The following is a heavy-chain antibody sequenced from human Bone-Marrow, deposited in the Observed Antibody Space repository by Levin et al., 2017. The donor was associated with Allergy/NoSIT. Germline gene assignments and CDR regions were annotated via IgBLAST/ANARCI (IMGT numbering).Heavy chain of an antibody. CDR1: GFTFSSYA. V-gene: IGHV3-23*01. CDR3: VKDVLSYPYY. Sequence: GGSLRLSCAASGFTFSSYAMTWVRQAPGKGLEWVSTITSRSGGATHYADSVKGRFTISRDNSKNTLYLQMNSLRAEDTAVYYCVKDVLSYPYYWGQGTLVTVSS. D-gene: IGHD3-10*01. J-gene: IGHJ4*02. CDR2: ITSRSGGAT.